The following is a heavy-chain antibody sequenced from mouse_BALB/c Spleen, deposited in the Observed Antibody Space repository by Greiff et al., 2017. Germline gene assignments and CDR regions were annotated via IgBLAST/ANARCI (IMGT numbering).Heavy chain of an antibody. D-gene: IGHD1-1*01. Sequence: QVQLKESGPGILQPSQTLSLTCSFSGFSLSTSGMGVSWIRQPSGKGLEWLAHIYWDDDKRYNPSLKSRLTISKDTSSNQVFLKITSVDTADTATYYCARRGTTPHYYAMDYWGQGTSVTVAS. J-gene: IGHJ4*01. V-gene: IGHV8-12*01. CDR2: IYWDDDK. CDR3: ARRGTTPHYYAMDY. CDR1: GFSLSTSGMG.